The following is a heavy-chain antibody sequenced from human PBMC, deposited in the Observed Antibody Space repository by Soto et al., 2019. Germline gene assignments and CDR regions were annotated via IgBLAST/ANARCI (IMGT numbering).Heavy chain of an antibody. Sequence: PGGSLRLSCAASGFTFGASALQWVRQAPGKGLEWVAVIWYDGSNKYYADSVKGRFTISRDNSKNTLYLQMNSLRAEDTAVYYCVRGIAAAGPKLDYWGKGTLVTVSS. CDR3: VRGIAAAGPKLDY. CDR1: GFTFGASA. V-gene: IGHV3-33*08. D-gene: IGHD6-13*01. J-gene: IGHJ4*02. CDR2: IWYDGSNK.